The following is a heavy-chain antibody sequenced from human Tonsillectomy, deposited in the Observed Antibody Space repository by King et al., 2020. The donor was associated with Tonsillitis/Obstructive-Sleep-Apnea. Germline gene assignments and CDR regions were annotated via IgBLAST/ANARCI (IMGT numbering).Heavy chain of an antibody. D-gene: IGHD3-16*01. Sequence: QLVQSGGGLVKPGGSLRLSCAASGFTFINAWMRWVRQAPGKGLEWVGRIKSKTDGGTTDYAAPVKGRFTISRDDSKNTLYLQMNSLKTEDTAVYYCTTRLYYYYMDVWGKGTTVTVSS. CDR2: IKSKTDGGTT. V-gene: IGHV3-15*01. CDR1: GFTFINAW. J-gene: IGHJ6*03. CDR3: TTRLYYYYMDV.